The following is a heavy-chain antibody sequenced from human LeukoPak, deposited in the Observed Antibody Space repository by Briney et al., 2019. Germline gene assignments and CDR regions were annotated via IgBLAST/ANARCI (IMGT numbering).Heavy chain of an antibody. V-gene: IGHV3-30*03. CDR3: ARDAYGSGSYYYNWFDP. J-gene: IGHJ5*02. CDR1: GFTFSTYG. CDR2: ISYDGINK. D-gene: IGHD3-10*01. Sequence: PGGSLRLSCAASGFTFSTYGMHWVRQAPGKGLEWMAVISYDGINKDYADSVKDRFTVSRDNSKNTLYLQMYSLRAEDTAVYYCARDAYGSGSYYYNWFDPWGQGTLVTVSS.